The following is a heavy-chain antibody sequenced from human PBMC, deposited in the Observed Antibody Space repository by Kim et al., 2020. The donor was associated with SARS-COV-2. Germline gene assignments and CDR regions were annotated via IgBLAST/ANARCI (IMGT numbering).Heavy chain of an antibody. Sequence: ASVKVSCKSSGYTFTTYHINWVRQAPGQGLEWMGWMNPNSGNTGYAQKFQDRVTMTRDTSINTAYMELSSLKSEDTAVYYCTRRSVARDDWGQGTLVTVS. V-gene: IGHV1-8*01. CDR3: TRRSVARDD. J-gene: IGHJ4*02. D-gene: IGHD6-6*01. CDR1: GYTFTTYH. CDR2: MNPNSGNT.